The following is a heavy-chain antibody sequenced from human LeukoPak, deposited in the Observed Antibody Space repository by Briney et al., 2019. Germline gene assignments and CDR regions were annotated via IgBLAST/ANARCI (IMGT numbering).Heavy chain of an antibody. CDR3: AKDYGSGWSP. V-gene: IGHV3-30*18. J-gene: IGHJ5*02. CDR1: GFTFSSYG. Sequence: GGSLRLSCAASGFTFSSYGMHWVRQAPGKGLEWVAVISYDGSNKYYADSVKGRFTISRDNSKNTLYLQMNSLRAEDTAVYYCAKDYGSGWSPWGRGTLVTVSS. D-gene: IGHD6-19*01. CDR2: ISYDGSNK.